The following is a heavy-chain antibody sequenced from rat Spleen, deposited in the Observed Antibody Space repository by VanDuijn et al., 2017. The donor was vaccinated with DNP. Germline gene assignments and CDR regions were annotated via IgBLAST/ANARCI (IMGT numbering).Heavy chain of an antibody. CDR1: GLTFSDYN. CDR3: ATRSYDYNYFVF. CDR2: ISYDGRST. Sequence: EVQLVESGGGLVQPGRSLKLSCAASGLTFSDYNMAWVRQAPKKGLEWVATISYDGRSTYYRDSVKGRFTISRDNAKDTLYLQMDSLRSEDTATYYCATRSYDYNYFVFWGQGVMVTVSS. V-gene: IGHV5-7*01. D-gene: IGHD1-6*01. J-gene: IGHJ2*01.